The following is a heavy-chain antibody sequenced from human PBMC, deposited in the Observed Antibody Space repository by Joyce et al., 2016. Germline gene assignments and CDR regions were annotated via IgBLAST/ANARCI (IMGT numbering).Heavy chain of an antibody. V-gene: IGHV1-3*04. CDR3: TRSLPHGDGDKRATDI. D-gene: IGHD7-27*01. CDR1: GYRFTNYA. J-gene: IGHJ4*02. Sequence: QVLLVQSGPAQKEPGASMTLSCKTSGYRFTNYALNWVRQAPGQGIEWMGRIHTGSGVTMGSQKFYDRVYMTTDTSASTVYMEMRGLTSADTATYYCTRSLPHGDGDKRATDIWGQGTLVTVSS. CDR2: IHTGSGVT.